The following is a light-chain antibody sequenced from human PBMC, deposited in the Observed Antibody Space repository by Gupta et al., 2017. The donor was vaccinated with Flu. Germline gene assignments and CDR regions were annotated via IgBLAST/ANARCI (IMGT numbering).Light chain of an antibody. J-gene: IGLJ3*02. Sequence: NFVLTQPPSVSESPGKTVTISCTRSSGSIANNYVQWYQQRPGSSPTIVIYDDNQRLSGVPDRFSGSIDSSSNSASLTISGLKTEDEADYYCQSYDISNHWVFGGGTKLTVL. CDR2: DDN. V-gene: IGLV6-57*01. CDR3: QSYDISNHWV. CDR1: SGSIANNY.